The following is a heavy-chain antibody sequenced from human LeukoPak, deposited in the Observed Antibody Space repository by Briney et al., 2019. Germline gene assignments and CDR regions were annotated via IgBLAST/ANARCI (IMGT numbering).Heavy chain of an antibody. Sequence: GGSLRLSCAASGFTFSSYAMSWVRQAPGKGLEWVSAISGSGGSTYYADSVKGRLTISRDNSKNTLCLQMNSLRVEDTAVYYCAKDAHSGSYFDYWGQGILVTVSS. CDR1: GFTFSSYA. D-gene: IGHD1-26*01. CDR2: ISGSGGST. CDR3: AKDAHSGSYFDY. V-gene: IGHV3-23*01. J-gene: IGHJ4*01.